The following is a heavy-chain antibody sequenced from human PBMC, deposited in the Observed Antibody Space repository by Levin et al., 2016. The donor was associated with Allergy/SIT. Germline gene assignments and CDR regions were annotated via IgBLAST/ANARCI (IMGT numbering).Heavy chain of an antibody. CDR2: IVTSGDT. Sequence: GESLKISCAASGLSFSNYDMHWVRQVPGKGLEWVSAIVTSGDTHYVGSLKGRFTISRDRAKNSVYLQMNSLRGGDTAVYYCVRGRSVELFDHYYMDVWGKGTTVTVSS. CDR3: VRGRSVELFDHYYMDV. CDR1: GLSFSNYD. J-gene: IGHJ6*03. V-gene: IGHV3-13*01. D-gene: IGHD1-7*01.